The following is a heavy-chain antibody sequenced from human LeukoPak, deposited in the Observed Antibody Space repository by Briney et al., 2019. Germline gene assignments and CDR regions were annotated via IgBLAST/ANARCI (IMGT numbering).Heavy chain of an antibody. CDR2: INHSGST. CDR1: GGSFSGYY. D-gene: IGHD6-19*01. CDR3: ARGPRAVAGPYNWFDP. J-gene: IGHJ5*02. V-gene: IGHV4-34*01. Sequence: AETLSLTCAVYGGSFSGYYWSWIRQPPGKGLEWIGEINHSGSTNYNASLKSRVTISVDTSKNQFSLKLSTVTAADTAVYYCARGPRAVAGPYNWFDPWGERTLLPVSS.